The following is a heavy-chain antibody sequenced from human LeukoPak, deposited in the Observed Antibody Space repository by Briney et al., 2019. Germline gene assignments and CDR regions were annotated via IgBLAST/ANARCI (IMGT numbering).Heavy chain of an antibody. V-gene: IGHV3-21*04. CDR1: GFTFSSYS. Sequence: GGSLRLSCAASGFTFSSYSMNWVRQAPGKGLEWVSSISSSSSYIYYADSVKGRFTISRDNAKNSLYLQMNSLRAEDTAVYYCARGIAARARYYYYGMDVWGQGTTVTVSS. J-gene: IGHJ6*02. CDR3: ARGIAARARYYYYGMDV. D-gene: IGHD6-6*01. CDR2: ISSSSSYI.